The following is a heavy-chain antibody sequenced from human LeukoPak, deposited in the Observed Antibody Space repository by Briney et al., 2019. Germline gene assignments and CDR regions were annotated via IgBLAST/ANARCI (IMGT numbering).Heavy chain of an antibody. Sequence: PGGSLRLSCAASGFPFSSYSMNWVRQAPGKGLEWVSYISSSSSTIYYADSVKGRFTISRDNAKNSLYLQMNSLRAEDTAVYYCARGHYYDSSGYPTPFDYWGQGTLVTVSS. CDR2: ISSSSSTI. V-gene: IGHV3-48*01. CDR3: ARGHYYDSSGYPTPFDY. J-gene: IGHJ4*02. CDR1: GFPFSSYS. D-gene: IGHD3-22*01.